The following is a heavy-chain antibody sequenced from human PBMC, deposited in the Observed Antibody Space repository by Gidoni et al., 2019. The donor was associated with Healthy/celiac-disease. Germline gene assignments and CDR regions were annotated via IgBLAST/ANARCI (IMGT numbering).Heavy chain of an antibody. Sequence: QVQLVQSGAEVKKPGASVKVSCQASGYTFTGYYMPWVRQAPGQGLEWMGWINPNSGGTNYAQKFQGWVTMTRDTSISTAYMELSRLRSDDTAVYYCARDLSSITGTTPYYYYYGMDVWGQGTTVTVSS. CDR3: ARDLSSITGTTPYYYYYGMDV. J-gene: IGHJ6*02. D-gene: IGHD1-7*01. V-gene: IGHV1-2*04. CDR1: GYTFTGYY. CDR2: INPNSGGT.